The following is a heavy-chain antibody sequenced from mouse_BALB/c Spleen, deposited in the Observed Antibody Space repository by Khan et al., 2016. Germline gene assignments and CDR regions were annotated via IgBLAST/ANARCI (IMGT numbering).Heavy chain of an antibody. D-gene: IGHD1-1*01. Sequence: EVELVESGGDLVKPGGSLKLSCAASGFTFSSYGMSWVRPTPDKRLEWVASISSGGSYTYYPDSVKGRFTISRDNAKNTLFLQMSSLKSEDTAMYYCARHNYGSSYCNYWGHGTALTVFS. CDR3: ARHNYGSSYCNY. CDR1: GFTFSSYG. V-gene: IGHV5-6*01. CDR2: ISSGGSYT. J-gene: IGHJ2*01.